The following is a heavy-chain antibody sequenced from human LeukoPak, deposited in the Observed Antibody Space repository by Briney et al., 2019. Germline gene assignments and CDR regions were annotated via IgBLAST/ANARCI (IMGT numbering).Heavy chain of an antibody. D-gene: IGHD3-22*01. V-gene: IGHV3-74*01. J-gene: IGHJ4*02. CDR3: ARDPDTYYYDSSGSNY. Sequence: AGGSLRLSCAASGFTFSDYDLNWVRQAPGKGLEGVSRINSDGSSTSYADSVKGRFTISRDNAKNTLYLQMNSLRAEDTAVYYCARDPDTYYYDSSGSNYWGQGTLVTVSS. CDR1: GFTFSDYD. CDR2: INSDGSST.